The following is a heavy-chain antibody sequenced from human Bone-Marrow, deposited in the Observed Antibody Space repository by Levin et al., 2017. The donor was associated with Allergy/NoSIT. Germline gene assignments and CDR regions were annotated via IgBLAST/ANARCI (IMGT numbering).Heavy chain of an antibody. Sequence: GESLKISCAASGFTFIDSFMHWVRQAPGKGLVWVSLINSDGSNTVYADSVTGRFIVSRDNAKNTVYLQMNSLTAEDTGIYYCARDYYYRMDVWGQGTTVTVSS. V-gene: IGHV3-74*01. CDR2: INSDGSNT. CDR3: ARDYYYRMDV. J-gene: IGHJ6*02. CDR1: GFTFIDSF.